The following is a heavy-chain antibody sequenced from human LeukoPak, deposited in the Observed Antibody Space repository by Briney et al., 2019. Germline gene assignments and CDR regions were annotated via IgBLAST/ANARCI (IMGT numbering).Heavy chain of an antibody. CDR2: IKPDGSEK. V-gene: IGHV3-7*03. CDR3: AKGGVKWFGELLNAFDI. Sequence: PGGSLRLSCAASGFTFITSWMSWLRQAPGKGLEWVAHIKPDGSEKYYVDSVKGRFTISRDNAKNSLSLQMNSLRAEDTAVYYCAKGGVKWFGELLNAFDIWGQGTMVTVSS. CDR1: GFTFITSW. D-gene: IGHD3-10*01. J-gene: IGHJ3*02.